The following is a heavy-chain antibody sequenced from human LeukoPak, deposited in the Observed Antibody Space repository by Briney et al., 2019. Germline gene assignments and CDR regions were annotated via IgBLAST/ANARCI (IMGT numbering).Heavy chain of an antibody. D-gene: IGHD2-2*01. CDR3: ARLGGYCSSTSCLHFDY. CDR2: IYPGDSDT. V-gene: IGHV5-51*01. Sequence: GDSLKISCKGSGYSFTSYWIGWVRQMPGKGLEWMGIIYPGDSDTRYSPSFQGQVTISADKSISTAYLQWSSLKASDTAMYYCARLGGYCSSTSCLHFDYWGQGTLVTVSS. CDR1: GYSFTSYW. J-gene: IGHJ4*02.